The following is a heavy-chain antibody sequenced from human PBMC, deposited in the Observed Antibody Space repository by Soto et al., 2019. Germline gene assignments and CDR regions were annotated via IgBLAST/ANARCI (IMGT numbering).Heavy chain of an antibody. V-gene: IGHV1-18*01. CDR1: GYGFTTYG. J-gene: IGHJ4*02. D-gene: IGHD1-1*01. Sequence: QVHLVQSGAEVKKPGASVKVSCKGSGYGFTTYGITWVRQAPGQGLEWMAWISAHNGNTNYAQKLQGRVTVTRDTATSTAYMELRSLRSDDTAVYYCARERYGDYWGQGARVTVSS. CDR3: ARERYGDY. CDR2: ISAHNGNT.